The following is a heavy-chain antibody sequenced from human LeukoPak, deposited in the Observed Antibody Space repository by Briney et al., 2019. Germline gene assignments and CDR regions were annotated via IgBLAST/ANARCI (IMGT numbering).Heavy chain of an antibody. V-gene: IGHV3-48*03. CDR2: ISSSGSTI. Sequence: GGSLRLSCAASGFTFSSYEMNWVRQPPGKGLEWVSYISSSGSTIYYADSVKGRFTISRDNAKNSLYLQMNSLRAEDTAVYYCAREDSSGWFDYWGQGTLVTVSS. J-gene: IGHJ4*02. CDR1: GFTFSSYE. CDR3: AREDSSGWFDY. D-gene: IGHD6-19*01.